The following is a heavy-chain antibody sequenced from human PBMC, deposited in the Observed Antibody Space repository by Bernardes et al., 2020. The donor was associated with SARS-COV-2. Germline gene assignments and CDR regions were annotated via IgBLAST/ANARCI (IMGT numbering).Heavy chain of an antibody. CDR2: LYYTGST. V-gene: IGHV4-59*01. CDR3: ARGFDY. CDR1: GGSISASY. J-gene: IGHJ4*02. Sequence: TQPITCTVSGGSISASYWSWFRQPPGKGLEWIGYLYYTGSTNYNPSLQSRVTISVDTSKNQFSLKLSSVTAADTAVYYCARGFDYWGQGILVTGSS.